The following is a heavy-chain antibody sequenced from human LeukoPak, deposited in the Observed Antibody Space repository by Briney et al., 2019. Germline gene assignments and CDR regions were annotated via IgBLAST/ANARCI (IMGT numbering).Heavy chain of an antibody. Sequence: GGSLRLSCAASGFTVSSNFMSWVRQAPGKGLEWVSVIYSGGSTYYADSVKGRFTISRDSSKNTLYLQMNSLRAEDTAVYYCARNKGVVTATWSYYYVDVWGKGTTVTVSS. V-gene: IGHV3-53*01. CDR2: IYSGGST. D-gene: IGHD2-15*01. CDR3: ARNKGVVTATWSYYYVDV. J-gene: IGHJ6*03. CDR1: GFTVSSNF.